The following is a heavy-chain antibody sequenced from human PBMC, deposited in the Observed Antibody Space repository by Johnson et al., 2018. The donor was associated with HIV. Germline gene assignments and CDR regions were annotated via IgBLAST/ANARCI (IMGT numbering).Heavy chain of an antibody. Sequence: VQLVESGGGLIQPGGSLRISCAASGFTFSSYDMHWVRQATGKGLEWVSGIGSAGDTYYPGSVKGRFTISRENAKNSLYLQMHSLRAGDTAVYYCARVGAFGDGISLGAFDIWGQGTMVTVSS. V-gene: IGHV3-13*01. CDR3: ARVGAFGDGISLGAFDI. CDR2: IGSAGDT. D-gene: IGHD3-10*01. CDR1: GFTFSSYD. J-gene: IGHJ3*02.